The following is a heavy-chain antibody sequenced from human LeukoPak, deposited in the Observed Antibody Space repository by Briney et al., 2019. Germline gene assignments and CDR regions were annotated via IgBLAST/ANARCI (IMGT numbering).Heavy chain of an antibody. J-gene: IGHJ4*02. CDR3: ARSRGRIAAAGTIDY. V-gene: IGHV4-34*01. Sequence: SETLSLTCAVYGGSFSGYYWSWIRQPPGKGLEWIGEINHSGSTNYNPSLKSRVTISVDTSKNQFSLKLSSVTAADTAVYYCARSRGRIAAAGTIDYWGQGTLVTVSS. D-gene: IGHD6-13*01. CDR1: GGSFSGYY. CDR2: INHSGST.